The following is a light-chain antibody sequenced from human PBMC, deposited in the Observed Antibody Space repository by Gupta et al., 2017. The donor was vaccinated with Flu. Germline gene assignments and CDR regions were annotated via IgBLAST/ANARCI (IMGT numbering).Light chain of an antibody. J-gene: IGLJ3*02. CDR3: SSFTSSSTLL. V-gene: IGLV2-14*01. CDR2: EVS. CDR1: SSDFGNYKY. Sequence: TSSDFGNYKYVSWYQHHPGKVPKLIIYEVSGRPSGVSDRFSGSKSGNTASLTISGLQVEDEADYYCSSFTSSSTLLFGGGTKLTVL.